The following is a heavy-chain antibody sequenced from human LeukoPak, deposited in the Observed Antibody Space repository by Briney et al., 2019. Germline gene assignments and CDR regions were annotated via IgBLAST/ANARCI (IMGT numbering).Heavy chain of an antibody. CDR1: GYTLTELS. CDR2: IHPSSDRT. D-gene: IGHD3-10*01. V-gene: IGHV1-46*04. Sequence: GASVKVSCKVSGYTLTELSMHWVRQAPGQGLEWMGMIHPSSDRTNYAQTLQGRVTMTRDTSTSTVYMELTSLRSEDTAVYYCARDPIGSTPWGQGSLVTVSS. CDR3: ARDPIGSTP. J-gene: IGHJ5*02.